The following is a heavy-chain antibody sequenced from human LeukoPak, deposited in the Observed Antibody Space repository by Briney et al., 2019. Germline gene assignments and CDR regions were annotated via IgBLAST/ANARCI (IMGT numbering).Heavy chain of an antibody. CDR3: ARDVSDFRSFSKYYYMDV. Sequence: ASVKVSCKASGYTFTNYDINWVRQAVGQGLEWMGWMNPNSGNTGYAQKFQGRVTMTRNTSINTAYMELTSLTSEDTAVYYCARDVSDFRSFSKYYYMDVWGKGTTVTVSS. CDR2: MNPNSGNT. V-gene: IGHV1-8*01. J-gene: IGHJ6*03. CDR1: GYTFTNYD. D-gene: IGHD3-3*01.